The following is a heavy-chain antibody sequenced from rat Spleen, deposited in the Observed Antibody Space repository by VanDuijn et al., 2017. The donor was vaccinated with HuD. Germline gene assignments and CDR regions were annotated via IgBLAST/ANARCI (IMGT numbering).Heavy chain of an antibody. CDR2: ITYDGSST. V-gene: IGHV5-7*01. Sequence: EVQLVESDGGLVQPGRSLRLSCAASGFTFSDYNMAWVRQAPRKGLEWVAIITYDGSSTYYRDSVKGRFTVSRDNAKSTLYLQMDSLRSEDTATYYCASPIYYYNYFDYWGQGVMVTVSS. CDR1: GFTFSDYN. CDR3: ASPIYYYNYFDY. J-gene: IGHJ2*01. D-gene: IGHD1-1*01.